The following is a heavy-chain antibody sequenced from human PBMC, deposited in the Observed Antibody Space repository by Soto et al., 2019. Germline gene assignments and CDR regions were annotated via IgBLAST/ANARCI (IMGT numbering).Heavy chain of an antibody. Sequence: SVKVSCKTSGLAFIHHALHWVRQAPGQGLEWMGWVNGGNGNKKYSQKFQGRVTITRDTSASTVYVELSSLRSEDTAVYYCASGGGLTKVFEYWGQGTLVTSPQ. CDR1: GLAFIHHA. CDR2: VNGGNGNK. D-gene: IGHD3-16*01. CDR3: ASGGGLTKVFEY. J-gene: IGHJ4*02. V-gene: IGHV1-3*01.